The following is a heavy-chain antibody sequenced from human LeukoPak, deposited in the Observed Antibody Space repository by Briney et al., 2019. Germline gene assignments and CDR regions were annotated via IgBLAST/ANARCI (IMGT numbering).Heavy chain of an antibody. Sequence: GGSLRLSCAASGFTFSSYSMNWVRQAPGKGLEWVSSISSSSSYIYYADSVKGRFTISRDNAKNSLYLQMNSLRAEDTAVYYCARDQGYSGRSFDYWGQGTLVTVSS. J-gene: IGHJ4*02. CDR2: ISSSSSYI. V-gene: IGHV3-21*01. CDR1: GFTFSSYS. D-gene: IGHD1-26*01. CDR3: ARDQGYSGRSFDY.